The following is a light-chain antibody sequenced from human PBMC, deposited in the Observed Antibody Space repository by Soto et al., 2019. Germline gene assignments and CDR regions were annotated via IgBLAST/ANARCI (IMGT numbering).Light chain of an antibody. CDR2: QDS. J-gene: IGLJ2*01. CDR3: QSWDSSTVV. CDR1: KLGDKY. V-gene: IGLV3-1*01. Sequence: SYELTQPPSVSVSPGQTASITCSGDKLGDKYACWYQQKPGQSPVLVIYQDSKRPSGLSERFSGSNSGNTATLTISGTQAMDEADYYCQSWDSSTVVFGGGTKVTVL.